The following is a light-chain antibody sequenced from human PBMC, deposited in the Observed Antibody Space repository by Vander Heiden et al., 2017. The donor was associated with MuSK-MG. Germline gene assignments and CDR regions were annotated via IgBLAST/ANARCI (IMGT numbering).Light chain of an antibody. CDR1: ASNIGSST. Sequence: SVLTQPPSLSGTPGERVAISCSGSASNIGSSTVSWYQHFPGTAPKLLTYGFDERPSGVPDRFSGSRSGTSASLAISGLQPDDEADYYCAAWDDSLDGLVFGGGTKLTVL. V-gene: IGLV1-44*01. CDR3: AAWDDSLDGLV. J-gene: IGLJ3*02. CDR2: GFD.